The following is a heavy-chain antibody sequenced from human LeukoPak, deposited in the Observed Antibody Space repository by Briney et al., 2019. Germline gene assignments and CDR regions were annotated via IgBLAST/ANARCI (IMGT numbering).Heavy chain of an antibody. CDR2: ISYDGSNK. Sequence: PGGSLRLSCAASGFTFSSYGMHWVRQAPGKGLEWVAVISYDGSNKYYADSVKGRFTISRDNSKNTLYLQMNSLSAEDTAVYYCAKDLIKSFYYGSGSLFDYWGQGTLVTVSS. D-gene: IGHD3-10*01. CDR3: AKDLIKSFYYGSGSLFDY. V-gene: IGHV3-30*18. J-gene: IGHJ4*02. CDR1: GFTFSSYG.